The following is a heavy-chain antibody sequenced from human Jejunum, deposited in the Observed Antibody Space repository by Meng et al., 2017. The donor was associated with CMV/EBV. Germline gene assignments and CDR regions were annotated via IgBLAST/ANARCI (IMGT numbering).Heavy chain of an antibody. CDR2: ISHGGIT. V-gene: IGHV4-34*01. Sequence: QVQLRQWGAGLLKPSGTLSLTCAVYGGSLSPYYWTWIRQIPGKGLEWIGEISHGGITNYNPSLKSRVTLLIDTSKNQFSLKLSSVTAADTAVYYCGMERVNWGQGILVTVSS. J-gene: IGHJ4*02. D-gene: IGHD1-1*01. CDR1: GGSLSPYY. CDR3: GMERVN.